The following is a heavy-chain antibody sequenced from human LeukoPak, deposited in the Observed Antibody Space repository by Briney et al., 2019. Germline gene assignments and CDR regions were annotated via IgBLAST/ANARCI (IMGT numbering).Heavy chain of an antibody. CDR3: ARAGLVVIPDI. CDR2: INPNSGDT. V-gene: IGHV1-2*02. Sequence: EASVKVSCKASGYTFTNYYMHWVRQAPGQGPEWMGWINPNSGDTNYAQKFQGRVTMTRDTSISTAYMELSRLRSDDTAVYYCARAGLVVIPDIWGQGTLVTVSS. D-gene: IGHD2-8*02. J-gene: IGHJ4*02. CDR1: GYTFTNYY.